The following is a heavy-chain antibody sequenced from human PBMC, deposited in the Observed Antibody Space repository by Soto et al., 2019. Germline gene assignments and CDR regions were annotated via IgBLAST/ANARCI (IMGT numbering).Heavy chain of an antibody. J-gene: IGHJ6*02. CDR3: ARDGGELTGGMDV. V-gene: IGHV4-30-2*01. CDR1: GGSISSGRYS. CDR2: IYHSGST. Sequence: SETLSITCAVSGGSISSGRYSWSWIRQPPGKGLEWIGYIYHSGSTNYNPSLKSRVTMSVDTSKNQLSLKLSSVTAANTAVYYCARDGGELTGGMDVWGQGTTVTVSS. D-gene: IGHD1-26*01.